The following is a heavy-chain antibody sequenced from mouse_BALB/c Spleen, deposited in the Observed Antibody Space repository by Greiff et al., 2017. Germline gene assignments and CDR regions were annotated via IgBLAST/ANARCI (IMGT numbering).Heavy chain of an antibody. CDR3: TVLGLGAYFDY. Sequence: EVQLVESGGGLVQPGGSMKLSCVASGFTFSNYWMNWVRQSPEKGLEWVAEIRLKSNNYATHYAESVKGSFTISRDDSKSSVYLQMNNLRAEDTGIYYSTVLGLGAYFDYWGQGTTLTVSS. D-gene: IGHD4-1*01. CDR1: GFTFSNYW. J-gene: IGHJ2*01. CDR2: IRLKSNNYAT. V-gene: IGHV6-6*02.